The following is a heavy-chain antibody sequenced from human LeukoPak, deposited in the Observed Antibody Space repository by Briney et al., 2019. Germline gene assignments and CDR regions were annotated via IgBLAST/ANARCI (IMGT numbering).Heavy chain of an antibody. CDR2: ISSSGGST. CDR3: AREYSRADAFDI. Sequence: GGSLRLSCAASGFTFSSYAMSWVRQAPGKGLEWVSAISSSGGSTYYADSVKGRFTISRDNSKNTLYLQMNTLRAEDTAVYYCAREYSRADAFDIWGQGTLVTVSS. J-gene: IGHJ3*02. D-gene: IGHD2-15*01. V-gene: IGHV3-23*01. CDR1: GFTFSSYA.